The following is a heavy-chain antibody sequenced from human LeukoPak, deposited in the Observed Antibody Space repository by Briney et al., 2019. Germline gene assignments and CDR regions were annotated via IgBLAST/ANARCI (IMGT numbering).Heavy chain of an antibody. Sequence: GGSLRLSCAASGFTSNNYAMNWVRQAPGKGLEWVSSISGGGETTYYADSAKGRFTISRDNSQNTLYLQMNSPRAEDTAVYYCARDYADYVGYFFFDYWGQGTLVTVSS. V-gene: IGHV3-23*01. D-gene: IGHD4-17*01. J-gene: IGHJ4*02. CDR1: GFTSNNYA. CDR2: ISGGGETT. CDR3: ARDYADYVGYFFFDY.